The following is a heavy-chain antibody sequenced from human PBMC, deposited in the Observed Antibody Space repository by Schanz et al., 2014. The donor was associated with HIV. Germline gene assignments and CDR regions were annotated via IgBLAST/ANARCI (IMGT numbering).Heavy chain of an antibody. CDR1: GFTLSSYW. Sequence: EVQLVESGGGLVQPGGSLRLSCAVSGFTLSSYWMNWVRQAPGKGLEWVANIKQDGSEKHYVDSVKGRFTISRDNAQNSLYLQMNSLRAEDTAVYYCAREIGGQQLAGNQYYYHYYGMDVWGQGTTVTVSS. CDR2: IKQDGSEK. D-gene: IGHD6-13*01. V-gene: IGHV3-7*01. J-gene: IGHJ6*02. CDR3: AREIGGQQLAGNQYYYHYYGMDV.